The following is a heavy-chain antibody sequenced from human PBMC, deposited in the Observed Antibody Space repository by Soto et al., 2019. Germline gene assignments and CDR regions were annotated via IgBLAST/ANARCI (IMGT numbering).Heavy chain of an antibody. V-gene: IGHV3-30*18. Sequence: GGSLRLSCAASGFTFSSYGMHWVRQAPGKGLEWVAVISYDGSNKYYADSVKGRFTISRDNSKNTLYLQMNSLRAEDTAVYYCAKDADERITIFGVVTCYMDGWGKGNTVTFSS. D-gene: IGHD3-3*01. CDR3: AKDADERITIFGVVTCYMDG. CDR1: GFTFSSYG. CDR2: ISYDGSNK. J-gene: IGHJ6*03.